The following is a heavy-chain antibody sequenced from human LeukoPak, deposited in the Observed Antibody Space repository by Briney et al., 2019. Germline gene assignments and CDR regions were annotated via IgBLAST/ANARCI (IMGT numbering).Heavy chain of an antibody. CDR3: ARGLAAAVHYYYYYTDV. Sequence: SETLSLTCTVSGGSISSYYWSWIRQPPGKGLEWIGYIYYSGSTNYNPSLKSRVTISVDTSKNQFSLKLSSVTAADTAVYYCARGLAAAVHYYYYYTDVWGKGTTVTVSS. J-gene: IGHJ6*03. CDR2: IYYSGST. D-gene: IGHD6-13*01. CDR1: GGSISSYY. V-gene: IGHV4-59*01.